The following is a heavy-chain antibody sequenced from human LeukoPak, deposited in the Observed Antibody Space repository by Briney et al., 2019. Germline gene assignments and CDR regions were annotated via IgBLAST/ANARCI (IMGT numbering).Heavy chain of an antibody. D-gene: IGHD2-15*01. Sequence: GGSLRLSCAASGFTFSSYGMHWVRQAPGKGLEWVAVISYDGSNKYYADSVKGRFTISRDNSKNTLCLQMNSLRAEDTAVYYCAKQLGYCSDGSCYFPYWGQGTLVTVSS. CDR3: AKQLGYCSDGSCYFPY. CDR1: GFTFSSYG. CDR2: ISYDGSNK. V-gene: IGHV3-30*18. J-gene: IGHJ4*02.